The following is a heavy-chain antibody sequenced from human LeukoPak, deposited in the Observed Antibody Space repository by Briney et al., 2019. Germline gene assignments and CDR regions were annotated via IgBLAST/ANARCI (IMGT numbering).Heavy chain of an antibody. CDR1: GFTFSSYA. V-gene: IGHV3-48*04. J-gene: IGHJ6*03. Sequence: RTGGSLRLSCVASGFTFSSYAMSWVRQAPGKGLEWVSYISSSGSTIYYADSVKGRFTISRDNAKNSLYLQMNSLRAEDTAVYYCAATGSTSCYHCYYYYMDVWGKGTTVTVSS. CDR3: AATGSTSCYHCYYYYMDV. D-gene: IGHD2-2*01. CDR2: ISSSGSTI.